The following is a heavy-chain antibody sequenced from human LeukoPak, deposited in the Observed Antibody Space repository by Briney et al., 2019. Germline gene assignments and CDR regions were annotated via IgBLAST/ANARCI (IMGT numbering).Heavy chain of an antibody. CDR1: GFTFSNAW. V-gene: IGHV3-15*01. J-gene: IGHJ4*02. D-gene: IGHD4-17*01. CDR2: IKSKTDGGTT. CDR3: ASSVTTIRPPYFYFDY. Sequence: PGGSLRLSCAASGFTFSNAWMRWVRQAPGKGLEWVGRIKSKTDGGTTDYAAPVKGRFTISRDDSKNTVYLQMNSLKTEDTAVYYCASSVTTIRPPYFYFDYWGQGTLVTVSS.